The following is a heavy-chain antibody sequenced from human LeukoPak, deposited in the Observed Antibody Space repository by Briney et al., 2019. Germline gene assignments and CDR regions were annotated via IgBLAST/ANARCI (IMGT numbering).Heavy chain of an antibody. CDR2: ISGSGGST. CDR3: ASGVSGSYSSSWYRAFDI. CDR1: GFTFSSYA. Sequence: PGGSLRLSCAASGFTFSSYAMSWVRQAPGKGLEWVSAISGSGGSTYYADSVKGRFTISRDNSKNTLYLQMNSLRAEDTAVYYCASGVSGSYSSSWYRAFDIWGQGTMVTVSS. D-gene: IGHD6-13*01. V-gene: IGHV3-23*01. J-gene: IGHJ3*02.